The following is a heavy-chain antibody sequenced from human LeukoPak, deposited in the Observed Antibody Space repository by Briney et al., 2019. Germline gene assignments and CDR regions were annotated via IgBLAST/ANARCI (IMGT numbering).Heavy chain of an antibody. D-gene: IGHD1-26*01. V-gene: IGHV3-53*01. J-gene: IGHJ4*02. CDR3: ARDSTYYYFDY. CDR2: IYSAGTT. CDR1: GFTFSSYE. Sequence: QPGGSLRLSCAASGFTFSSYEMNWVRQAPGKGLEWVSIIYSAGTTYHYADSVKGRFTISRDTSKNTVYLQMSSLRDEDTAIYYCARDSTYYYFDYWGQGTLVTVSS.